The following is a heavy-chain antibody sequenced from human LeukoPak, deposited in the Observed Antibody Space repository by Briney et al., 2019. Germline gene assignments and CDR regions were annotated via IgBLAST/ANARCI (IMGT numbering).Heavy chain of an antibody. CDR3: ARSPPYGTTWYGRSDF. Sequence: GGSLRLSCAASGFPFNAYWMTWVRQAPGKGLEWVANIRQDGDTKYYVDSVKGRFTISRDNAMNSLYLQMNSLRAEDTAIYYCARSPPYGTTWYGRSDFWGQGTLVTVSS. CDR2: IRQDGDTK. D-gene: IGHD6-13*01. V-gene: IGHV3-7*03. CDR1: GFPFNAYW. J-gene: IGHJ4*02.